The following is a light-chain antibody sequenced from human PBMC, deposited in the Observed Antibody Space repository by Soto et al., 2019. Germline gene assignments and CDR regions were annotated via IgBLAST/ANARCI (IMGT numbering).Light chain of an antibody. CDR2: DVS. V-gene: IGLV2-11*01. CDR1: SSDVGGYNY. Sequence: QSALTQPRSVSGSPGQSVTISCTGTSSDVGGYNYVSWYQQHPGKAPQFMIYDVSQRPSGVPARFSGSKSGNTASLTISGLQAEDEADYYCCSYAGSYTYVFGSGTKVTVL. CDR3: CSYAGSYTYV. J-gene: IGLJ1*01.